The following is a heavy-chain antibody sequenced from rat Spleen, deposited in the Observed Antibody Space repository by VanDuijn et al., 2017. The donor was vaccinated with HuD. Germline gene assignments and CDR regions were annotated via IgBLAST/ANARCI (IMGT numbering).Heavy chain of an antibody. Sequence: QVQLKESGPGLVQPSQTLSLTCTVSGFSLTRYHVTWVRQPPGKGLEWMGVRWTGGSTSYNSLLKSRLSISRDISKSQVCLRMNSLRTEDTATDYGARDAGILRYWGQGVMVTVSS. D-gene: IGHD1-6*01. J-gene: IGHJ2*01. CDR2: RWTGGST. CDR1: GFSLTRYH. V-gene: IGHV2-43*01. CDR3: ARDAGILRY.